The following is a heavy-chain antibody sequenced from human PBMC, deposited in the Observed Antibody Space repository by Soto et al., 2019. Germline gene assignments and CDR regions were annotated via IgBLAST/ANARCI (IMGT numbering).Heavy chain of an antibody. V-gene: IGHV4-61*01. CDR2: IYYSGST. Sequence: SETLSLTCTVSGGSVSSGSYYWSWIRQPPGRGLEWIGYIYYSGSTNYNPSLKSRVTISVDTSKNQFSLKLSSVTAADTAVYYCARGAYGPNWFDPWGQGTLVTVSS. D-gene: IGHD1-26*01. CDR3: ARGAYGPNWFDP. J-gene: IGHJ5*02. CDR1: GGSVSSGSYY.